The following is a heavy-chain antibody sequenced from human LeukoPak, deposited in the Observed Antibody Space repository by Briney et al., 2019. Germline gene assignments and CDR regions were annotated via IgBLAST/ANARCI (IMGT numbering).Heavy chain of an antibody. Sequence: NPSETLSLTCTVSGGSIYSYYWSWIRQPPGKGLELVGSIYYSGSTYYNPSLKSRVTISVDTSKNQFSLRLSSVTAADTVVYYCAREIVVVPAAYDYWGQGTLVTVSS. V-gene: IGHV4-59*12. D-gene: IGHD2-2*01. CDR1: GGSIYSYY. CDR2: IYYSGST. CDR3: AREIVVVPAAYDY. J-gene: IGHJ4*02.